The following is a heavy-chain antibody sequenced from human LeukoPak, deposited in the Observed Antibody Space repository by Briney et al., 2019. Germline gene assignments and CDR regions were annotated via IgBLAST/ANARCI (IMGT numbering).Heavy chain of an antibody. D-gene: IGHD5-18*01. J-gene: IGHJ6*03. CDR2: INHSGST. CDR3: ARLMAGYSYGYYYYYYMDV. CDR1: GGPFSGYY. Sequence: SDTLSLTCAVYGGPFSGYYWSWIRQPPGKGLEWIGEINHSGSTNYNPSLKSRVTISVDTSKNQFSLKLSSVTAADTAVYYCARLMAGYSYGYYYYYYMDVWGKGTTVTISS. V-gene: IGHV4-34*01.